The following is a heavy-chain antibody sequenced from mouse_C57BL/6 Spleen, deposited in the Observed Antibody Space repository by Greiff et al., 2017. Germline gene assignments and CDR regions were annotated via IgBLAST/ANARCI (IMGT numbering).Heavy chain of an antibody. CDR3: ARIIYYCFAY. V-gene: IGHV8-8*01. D-gene: IGHD1-1*01. J-gene: IGHJ3*01. CDR1: GFSLSTFGMG. CDR2: IWWDDDK. Sequence: QVTLKVSGPGLLQPSQSLSLTCSFSGFSLSTFGMGVGWIRQPSGKGLVWLAHIWWDDDKYYNPALKSRLTSTKDTSKHQLFLKIANADTADTATYYCARIIYYCFAYWGQGTLVTVSA.